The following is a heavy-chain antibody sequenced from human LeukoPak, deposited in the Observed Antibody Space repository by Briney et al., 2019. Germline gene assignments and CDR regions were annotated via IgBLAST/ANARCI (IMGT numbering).Heavy chain of an antibody. CDR2: IYYSGTT. D-gene: IGHD6-13*01. CDR3: AAQPPGPASWFDP. Sequence: SETLSLSCSVSGGSISTYYWSWVRQPPVKGREWLGLIYYSGTTTYTRSLKSRANILLDTSKNQFSLKLRSVTAEDAAVYYWAAQPPGPASWFDPWGPGTLVTVSP. J-gene: IGHJ5*02. CDR1: GGSISTYY. V-gene: IGHV4-59*01.